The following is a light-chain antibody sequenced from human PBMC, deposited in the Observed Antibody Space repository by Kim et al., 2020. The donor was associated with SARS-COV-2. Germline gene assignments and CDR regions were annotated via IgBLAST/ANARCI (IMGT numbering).Light chain of an antibody. CDR2: YDS. CDR1: NIGSKS. J-gene: IGLJ2*01. CDR3: QVWDSSSDHSVV. Sequence: PGKTARITWGGNNIGSKSVHWYQQKPGQAPVLVIYYDSDRPSGIPERFSGSNSGNTATLTISRVEAGDEADYYCQVWDSSSDHSVVFGGGTQLTVL. V-gene: IGLV3-21*04.